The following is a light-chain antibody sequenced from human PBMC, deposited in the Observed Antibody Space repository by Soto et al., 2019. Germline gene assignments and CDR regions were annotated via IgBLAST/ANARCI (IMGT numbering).Light chain of an antibody. V-gene: IGLV1-40*01. Sequence: QSVLTQPPSVSGAPGQRVTISCTGSSSNIGAGYDVHWYQQLPGAAPKLLIYNNDTRPSGVPDRFSGSKSGTSASLAISGLQAADEADYYCQAYDTSLSGSLFGGGTKLTFL. CDR1: SSNIGAGYD. CDR3: QAYDTSLSGSL. CDR2: NND. J-gene: IGLJ2*01.